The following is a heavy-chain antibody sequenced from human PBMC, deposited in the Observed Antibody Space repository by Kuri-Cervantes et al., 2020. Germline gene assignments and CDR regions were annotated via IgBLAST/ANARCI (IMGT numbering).Heavy chain of an antibody. CDR1: GFTFSSYW. Sequence: GGSLRLSCAASGFTFSSYWMSWVRQAPGKGLEWVANIKQDGSEKYYVDSVKGRFTISRDNAKNSLYLQMNSLRAEDTAVYYCARDSATWIQLWFARYWGAFDIWGQGTMVTVSS. V-gene: IGHV3-7*01. J-gene: IGHJ3*02. CDR2: IKQDGSEK. CDR3: ARDSATWIQLWFARYWGAFDI. D-gene: IGHD5-18*01.